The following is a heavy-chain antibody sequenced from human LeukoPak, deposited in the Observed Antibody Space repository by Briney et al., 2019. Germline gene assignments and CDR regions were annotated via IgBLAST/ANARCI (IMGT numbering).Heavy chain of an antibody. CDR2: ISYDGNDK. Sequence: GGSLRLSCAASGFSLSYHSMNWVRQAPGKGLEWVAVISYDGNDKYYADSVRGRFTVSRDNSKSTLYLQMNSLRGEDTAVYYCAKEGYSGDRTFDYWGQGTLVTVSA. CDR3: AKEGYSGDRTFDY. CDR1: GFSLSYHS. D-gene: IGHD5-12*01. V-gene: IGHV3-30*18. J-gene: IGHJ4*02.